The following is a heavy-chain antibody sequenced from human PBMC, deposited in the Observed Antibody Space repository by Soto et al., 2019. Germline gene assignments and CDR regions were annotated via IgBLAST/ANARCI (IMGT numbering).Heavy chain of an antibody. V-gene: IGHV5-51*01. CDR2: IYPGDSDT. J-gene: IGHJ4*02. CDR3: ARHYCISTSCYTGAYFDY. D-gene: IGHD2-2*02. CDR1: GYSFTSYW. Sequence: EVQLVQSGAEVKKPGESLKISCKSSGYSFTSYWIGWVRQMPGKGLEWMGIIYPGDSDTRYSPAFQGQVTISADKSISTAYLQWSSLKASATAMYYCARHYCISTSCYTGAYFDYWGQGTLVTVSS.